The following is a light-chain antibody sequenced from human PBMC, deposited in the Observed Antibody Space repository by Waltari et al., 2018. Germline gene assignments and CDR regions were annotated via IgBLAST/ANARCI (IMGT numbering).Light chain of an antibody. J-gene: IGLJ3*02. CDR3: CSYAGGSPRWV. Sequence: QSALTQPASVSGSPGQSITISCTESSSDVGSHNFVSWYQQHPGKAPKGMIYEDNKRPEGLYNRFSGSKSGNTASLTIEGLQAADEADDYCCSYAGGSPRWVFGGGTKLTVL. CDR2: EDN. V-gene: IGLV2-23*01. CDR1: SSDVGSHNF.